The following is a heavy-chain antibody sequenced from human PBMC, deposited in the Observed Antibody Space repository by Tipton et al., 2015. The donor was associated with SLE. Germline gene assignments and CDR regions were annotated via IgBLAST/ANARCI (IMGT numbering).Heavy chain of an antibody. V-gene: IGHV4-39*07. CDR1: GGSVSSSSYY. D-gene: IGHD4-17*01. CDR2: IYYSGCP. Sequence: TLSLTCTVSGGSVSSSSYYWGWIRQPPGKGLEWIGSIYYSGCPYYNPSLKSRVTISVDTSKNQFSLKLWSVTAADTAVYYCARGDLDYGDYNYWGQGTLVTVSS. CDR3: ARGDLDYGDYNY. J-gene: IGHJ4*02.